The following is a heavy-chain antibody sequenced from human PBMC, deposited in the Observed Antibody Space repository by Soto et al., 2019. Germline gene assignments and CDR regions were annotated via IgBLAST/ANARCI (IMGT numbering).Heavy chain of an antibody. V-gene: IGHV3-23*01. Sequence: SKRLSWAAAEFNCVSYGRNRIRQTQGRGLKWVSTISGSGGVTYYADSVKGRFTISRDNSKNTLYLQMNSLRAEDTAVYYCAKDRTQDALAGAYFDYWGQGTLVTVPS. CDR2: ISGSGGVT. CDR1: EFNCVSYG. CDR3: AKDRTQDALAGAYFDY. J-gene: IGHJ4*02. D-gene: IGHD6-19*01.